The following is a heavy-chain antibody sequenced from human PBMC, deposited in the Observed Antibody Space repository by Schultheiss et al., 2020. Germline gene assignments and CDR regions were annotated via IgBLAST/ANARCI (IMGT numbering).Heavy chain of an antibody. J-gene: IGHJ4*02. CDR2: IYSGGST. CDR3: ASQATVVTYLFDY. CDR1: GFTVSSNY. Sequence: GASLRLSCAASGFTVSSNYMSWVRQAPGKGLEWVSVIYSGGSTYYADSVKGRFTISRDNSKNTLYLQMNSLRDEDTAVYYCASQATVVTYLFDYWGQGTLVTVSS. D-gene: IGHD4-23*01. V-gene: IGHV3-66*04.